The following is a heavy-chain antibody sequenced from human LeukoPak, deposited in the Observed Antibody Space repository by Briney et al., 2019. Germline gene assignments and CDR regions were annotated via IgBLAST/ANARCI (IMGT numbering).Heavy chain of an antibody. J-gene: IGHJ3*02. CDR2: INPNSGGT. CDR3: ARQPWGDCSSTSCYNGNAFDI. V-gene: IGHV1-2*04. D-gene: IGHD2-2*02. CDR1: GYTFTGCY. Sequence: GASVKVSCKASGYTFTGCYMHWVRQAPGQGLEWMGWINPNSGGTNYAQKFQGWVTMTRDTSISTAYMELSRLRSDDTAVYYCARQPWGDCSSTSCYNGNAFDIWGQGTMVTVSS.